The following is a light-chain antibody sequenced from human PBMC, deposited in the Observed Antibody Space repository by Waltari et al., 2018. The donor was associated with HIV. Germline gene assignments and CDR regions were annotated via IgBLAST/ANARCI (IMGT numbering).Light chain of an antibody. CDR1: SSDTGNYNL. J-gene: IGLJ2*01. V-gene: IGLV2-23*01. Sequence: QPALTQPASVSGSPGQSITISCTRTSSDTGNYNLVSWYQLYPGKAPKLIIYEDNNRPSGVSNRFSGSKSADTASLTISGLQAEDEADYYCCAYAGGLEFGGGTKLTVL. CDR3: CAYAGGLE. CDR2: EDN.